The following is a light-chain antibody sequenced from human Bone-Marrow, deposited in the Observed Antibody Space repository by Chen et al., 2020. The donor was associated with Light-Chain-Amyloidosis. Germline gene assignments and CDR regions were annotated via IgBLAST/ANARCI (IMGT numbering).Light chain of an antibody. Sequence: EIVLEQSPATLSLSPGERATLSCRTSQSVSTYLAWYQQRRGQAPSVLIYSTSNRATGIPARFSGSGSGTDFTRTISSLEPEDFAGYYCQQRSTWPLTCGGGTKVEIK. CDR1: QSVSTY. CDR2: STS. CDR3: QQRSTWPLT. J-gene: IGKJ4*01. V-gene: IGKV3-11*01.